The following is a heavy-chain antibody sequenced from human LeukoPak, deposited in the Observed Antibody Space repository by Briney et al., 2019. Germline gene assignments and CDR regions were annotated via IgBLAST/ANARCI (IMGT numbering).Heavy chain of an antibody. CDR2: IVVGSGNT. V-gene: IGHV1-58*02. CDR1: GFTFTSSA. CDR3: AADRRGHYYDSSGYYDPFFDY. J-gene: IGHJ4*02. Sequence: SVKVSCKASGFTFTSSAMQWVRQARGQRLEWIGWIVVGSGNTNYAQKFQERVTITRDMSTSTAYMELSSLRSEDTAVYYCAADRRGHYYDSSGYYDPFFDYWGQRTLVTVSP. D-gene: IGHD3-22*01.